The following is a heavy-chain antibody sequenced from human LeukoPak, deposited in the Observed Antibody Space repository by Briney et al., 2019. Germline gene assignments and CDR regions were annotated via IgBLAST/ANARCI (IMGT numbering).Heavy chain of an antibody. D-gene: IGHD2-21*02. V-gene: IGHV3-23*01. CDR2: ITGSGDTT. Sequence: GGSLRLSCAASGFTFSSYAMSWVRQAPGKGLEWVSAITGSGDTTYYADSVKGRFTISRDNSKNTLYLQMNSLKTEDTAVYYCTTDRRSGDGDFFDYWGQGTLVTVSS. CDR1: GFTFSSYA. CDR3: TTDRRSGDGDFFDY. J-gene: IGHJ4*02.